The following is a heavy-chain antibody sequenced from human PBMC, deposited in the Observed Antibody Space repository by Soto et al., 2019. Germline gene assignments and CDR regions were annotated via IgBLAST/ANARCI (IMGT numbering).Heavy chain of an antibody. CDR2: IKEDGSEK. Sequence: EVQLVQSGGGLVQPGGSLRLSCAASQFTFSNFWMTWVHQAPGKGLEWVANIKEDGSEKYYVDSVKARFTISRDSAKNSLYLHMDSLRAEDTAVYYCARLRKGGFCDYWGQGSLVTVSS. J-gene: IGHJ4*02. CDR1: QFTFSNFW. D-gene: IGHD1-26*01. V-gene: IGHV3-7*03. CDR3: ARLRKGGFCDY.